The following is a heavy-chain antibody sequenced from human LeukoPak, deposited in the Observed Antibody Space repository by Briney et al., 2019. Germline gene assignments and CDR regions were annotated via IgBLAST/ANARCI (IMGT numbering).Heavy chain of an antibody. J-gene: IGHJ3*02. CDR3: AKDRRGGSYYAATLDI. CDR2: ISDSGDIR. Sequence: GGSLRLSCAASGFTFSSYAMSWVRQAPGKGLEWVSGISDSGDIRYYADSVKGRFTISRDNSKNTLYVQMNSLRVEDTAVYYCAKDRRGGSYYAATLDIWGQGTMVTVSS. V-gene: IGHV3-23*01. D-gene: IGHD1-26*01. CDR1: GFTFSSYA.